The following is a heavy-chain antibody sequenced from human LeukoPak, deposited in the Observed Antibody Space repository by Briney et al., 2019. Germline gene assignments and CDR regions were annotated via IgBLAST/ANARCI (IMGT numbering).Heavy chain of an antibody. CDR1: GYTFTSYD. CDR2: MNPNSGNT. Sequence: ASVKVSCKASGYTFTSYDINWVRQATGQGLEWMGWMNPNSGNTGYAQKFQGRVTMTRNTSISTAYMELNSLRSEDTAVYYCARGGGYCSSTSCSRRTAYYYYGMDVWGQGTTVTVSS. CDR3: ARGGGYCSSTSCSRRTAYYYYGMDV. J-gene: IGHJ6*02. V-gene: IGHV1-8*01. D-gene: IGHD2-2*01.